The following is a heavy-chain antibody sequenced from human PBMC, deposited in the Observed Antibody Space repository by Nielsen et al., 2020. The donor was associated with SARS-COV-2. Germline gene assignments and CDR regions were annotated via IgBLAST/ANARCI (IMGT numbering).Heavy chain of an antibody. V-gene: IGHV1-69*04. CDR2: IIPILGIA. D-gene: IGHD2-8*01. J-gene: IGHJ6*02. CDR1: GGTFSSYA. Sequence: SVKVSCKASGGTFSSYAISWVRQAPGQGLEWMGRIIPILGIANYAQKFQGRVTITADKSTSTAYMELSSLRSEDTAVYYCAREGNGLGYYYYGMDVWGQGTTVTVSS. CDR3: AREGNGLGYYYYGMDV.